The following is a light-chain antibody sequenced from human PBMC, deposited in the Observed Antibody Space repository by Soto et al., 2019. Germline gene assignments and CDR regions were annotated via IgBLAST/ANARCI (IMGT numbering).Light chain of an antibody. CDR2: EVS. CDR3: SSYTSSTNPVV. Sequence: QSALTQPASVSGSPGQSITISCTGTSSDVGGYNYVSWYQQHPGKAPKLMIYEVSNRPSGVSNRFSGSKSGNTASLTISGRQAEDEADYYCSSYTSSTNPVVFGGGTKLTVL. CDR1: SSDVGGYNY. J-gene: IGLJ2*01. V-gene: IGLV2-14*01.